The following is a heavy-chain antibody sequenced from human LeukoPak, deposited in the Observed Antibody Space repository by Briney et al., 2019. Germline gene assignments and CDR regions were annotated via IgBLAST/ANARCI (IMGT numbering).Heavy chain of an antibody. J-gene: IGHJ5*02. CDR1: GGSFSGYY. D-gene: IGHD1-26*01. Sequence: SETLSLTCAVYGGSFSGYYWSWIRQPPGKGLEWIGYIYYSGSTNYNPSLKSRVTISVDTSKNQFSLKLSSVTAADTAVYYCARDPSGPWGQGTLVTVSS. CDR3: ARDPSGP. CDR2: IYYSGST. V-gene: IGHV4-59*01.